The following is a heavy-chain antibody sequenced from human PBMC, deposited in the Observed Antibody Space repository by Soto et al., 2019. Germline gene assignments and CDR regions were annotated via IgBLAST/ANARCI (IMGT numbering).Heavy chain of an antibody. CDR3: ARDKAARTFDY. Sequence: PGGSLRLSCAASGFTFSSYAMHWVRQAPGKGLEWVAVISYDGSNKYYADSVKGRFTISRDNSKNTLYLQMNSLRAEDTAVYYCARDKAARTFDYWGQGTLVTVSS. CDR1: GFTFSSYA. V-gene: IGHV3-30-3*01. D-gene: IGHD6-6*01. J-gene: IGHJ4*02. CDR2: ISYDGSNK.